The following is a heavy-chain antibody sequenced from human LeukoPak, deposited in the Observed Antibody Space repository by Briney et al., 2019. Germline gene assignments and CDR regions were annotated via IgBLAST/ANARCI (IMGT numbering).Heavy chain of an antibody. Sequence: GSLRLSCAASGFTFSNYGMHWVRQVPGKGLAWVALISYDGSSKYYADSVKGRFTISRDNSKNTLYLQMNSLRPEDTAVYYCAKVSVGLPNWFDPWGQGTLVTDSS. CDR3: AKVSVGLPNWFDP. V-gene: IGHV3-30*18. D-gene: IGHD3/OR15-3a*01. CDR2: ISYDGSSK. J-gene: IGHJ5*02. CDR1: GFTFSNYG.